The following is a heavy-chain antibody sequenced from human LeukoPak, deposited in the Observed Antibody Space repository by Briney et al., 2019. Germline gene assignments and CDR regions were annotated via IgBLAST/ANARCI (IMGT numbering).Heavy chain of an antibody. V-gene: IGHV1-69*13. CDR2: IIPIFGTA. CDR3: ASHGGAPRGIIVVVAAIRGYFDY. Sequence: SVKVSCKASGGTFSSYAISWVRQAPGQGLEWIGGIIPIFGTANYAQKFQGRVTLTADESTSTAYMELSSLRSEDTAVYYCASHGGAPRGIIVVVAAIRGYFDYWGQGTLVTVSS. D-gene: IGHD2-21*02. J-gene: IGHJ4*02. CDR1: GGTFSSYA.